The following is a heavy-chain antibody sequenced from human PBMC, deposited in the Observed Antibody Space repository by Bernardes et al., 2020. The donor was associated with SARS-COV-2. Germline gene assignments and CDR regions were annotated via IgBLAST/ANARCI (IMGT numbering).Heavy chain of an antibody. CDR3: ARGSGNYYFDY. CDR1: GFTFSGYC. Sequence: GESLRLSCAASGFTFSGYCMHWIRQAPEKGLVWLSLIDPDAKTTNYSYSLTGRFTISRDNAKNTLYLQMNSLRVDDTAVYYCARGSGNYYFDYWGQGSLVTVSS. J-gene: IGHJ4*02. V-gene: IGHV3-74*01. D-gene: IGHD1-26*01. CDR2: IDPDAKTT.